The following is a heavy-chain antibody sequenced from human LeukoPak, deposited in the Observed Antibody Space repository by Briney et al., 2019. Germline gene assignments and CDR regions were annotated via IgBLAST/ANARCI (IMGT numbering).Heavy chain of an antibody. Sequence: ASVKVSCKASGYTFTGYYMHWVRQAPGQGLEWMGWINPNSGGTNYAQKFQGRVTMTRDTSISTAYMELSRLRSDDTAVYYCARVRYCSSTSCYFSSVSSSSPLGYWGQGTLVTVSS. J-gene: IGHJ4*02. CDR2: INPNSGGT. V-gene: IGHV1-2*02. CDR1: GYTFTGYY. D-gene: IGHD2-2*01. CDR3: ARVRYCSSTSCYFSSVSSSSPLGY.